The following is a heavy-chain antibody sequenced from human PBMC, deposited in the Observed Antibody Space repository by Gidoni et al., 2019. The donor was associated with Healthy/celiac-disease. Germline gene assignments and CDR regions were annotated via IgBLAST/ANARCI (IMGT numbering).Heavy chain of an antibody. CDR2: MSSSSSTI. Sequence: EVQLVESGGGLVQPGGSLRLSCAASGFSLSSYSMNWVRQAPGKGLEWVSYMSSSSSTIYYADSVRGRFTISRDNAKNSLYLQMNSLRAEDTAVYYCVRVYDSSGYFSFLDYWGQGTLVTVSS. CDR3: VRVYDSSGYFSFLDY. CDR1: GFSLSSYS. D-gene: IGHD3-22*01. J-gene: IGHJ4*02. V-gene: IGHV3-48*01.